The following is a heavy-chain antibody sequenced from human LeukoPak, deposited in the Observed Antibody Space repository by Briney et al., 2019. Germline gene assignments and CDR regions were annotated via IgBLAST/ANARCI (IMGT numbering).Heavy chain of an antibody. V-gene: IGHV1-46*01. Sequence: ASVKVSCKASGYTFTSYYMHWVRQAPGQGLEWMGIINPSGGSTSYAQKFQGRVTMTRDTSTSTVYMELSSLRSEDTAVYYCARDDYDILTGYSYYFDYWGQGTLVTVSS. CDR2: INPSGGST. CDR3: ARDDYDILTGYSYYFDY. D-gene: IGHD3-9*01. J-gene: IGHJ4*02. CDR1: GYTFTSYY.